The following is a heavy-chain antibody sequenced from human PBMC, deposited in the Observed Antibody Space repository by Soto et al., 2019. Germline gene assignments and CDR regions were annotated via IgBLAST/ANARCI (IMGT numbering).Heavy chain of an antibody. CDR3: AKECSSGHLGAFDI. J-gene: IGHJ3*02. CDR2: ISWNSGSI. D-gene: IGHD6-19*01. V-gene: IGHV3-9*01. CDR1: GFTFDDYA. Sequence: EVQLVESGGGLVQPGRSLRLSCAASGFTFDDYAMHWVRQAPGKGLEWVSGISWNSGSIGYADSVKGRFTISRDNAKNSLYLQMNSLRAEDTALYYCAKECSSGHLGAFDIWGQGTMVTVSS.